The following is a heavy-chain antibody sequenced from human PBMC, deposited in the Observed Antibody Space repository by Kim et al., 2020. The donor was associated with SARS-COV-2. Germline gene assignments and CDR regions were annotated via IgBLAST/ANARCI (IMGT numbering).Heavy chain of an antibody. D-gene: IGHD6-19*01. CDR1: GFTFSSYC. V-gene: IGHV3-7*03. J-gene: IGHJ4*02. CDR3: ARGYVSGVDYCDY. CDR2: IKQDGTEQ. Sequence: GGSLRLSCAASGFTFSSYCMSWVRQAPGKGLEWVANIKQDGTEQYYVDSVKGRFTISRYNANNLQCLQMNILRAEDTAVYYCARGYVSGVDYCDYWGQGTLVTVSS.